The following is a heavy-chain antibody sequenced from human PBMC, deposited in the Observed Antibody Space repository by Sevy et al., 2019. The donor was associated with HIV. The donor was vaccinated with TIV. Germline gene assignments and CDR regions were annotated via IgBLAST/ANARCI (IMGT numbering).Heavy chain of an antibody. Sequence: GGSLRLSCAASGFTFSSYSMNWVRQAPGKGLEWVSSISSSSSYIYYADSVKGRFTISRDNAKNSLYLQMNSLRAEDKTLDYCERDDVSLFDSNYSWGEYLYYYGMDVWGQGTTVTVSS. CDR1: GFTFSSYS. D-gene: IGHD4-4*01. CDR2: ISSSSSYI. CDR3: ERDDVSLFDSNYSWGEYLYYYGMDV. J-gene: IGHJ6*02. V-gene: IGHV3-21*01.